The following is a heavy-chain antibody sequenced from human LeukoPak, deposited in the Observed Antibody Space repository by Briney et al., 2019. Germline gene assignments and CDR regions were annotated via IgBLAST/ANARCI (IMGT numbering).Heavy chain of an antibody. CDR1: GFTFSVDM. J-gene: IGHJ4*02. V-gene: IGHV3-21*01. CDR3: ARDDNWNDKPFDL. D-gene: IGHD1-1*01. Sequence: NPLGFLRPSCAASGFTFSVDMMNSVRQAPGKGLEWGSSISTSSTHSCYADSLKGRFTVFRDNAQSAMFLQMNKLTAEDTAVYYCARDDNWNDKPFDLWGQGTRVTVSS. CDR2: ISTSSTHS.